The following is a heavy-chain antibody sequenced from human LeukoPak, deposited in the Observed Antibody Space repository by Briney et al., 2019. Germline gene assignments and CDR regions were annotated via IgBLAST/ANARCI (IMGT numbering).Heavy chain of an antibody. CDR3: ARDSSGYSNGVWFDP. CDR2: IKQDGSEK. V-gene: IGHV3-7*01. Sequence: PGGSLRLSSAASGFTFSSYWMCSVRQAPGKGLEWVANIKQDGSEKYYVDSMNGRFTISRDNAKNSLYLQMNSLRAEGTAVYYCARDSSGYSNGVWFDPWGQGTLVTVSS. CDR1: GFTFSSYW. D-gene: IGHD3-22*01. J-gene: IGHJ5*02.